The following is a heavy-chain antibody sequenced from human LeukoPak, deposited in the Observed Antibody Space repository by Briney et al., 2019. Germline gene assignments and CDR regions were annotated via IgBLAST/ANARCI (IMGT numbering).Heavy chain of an antibody. CDR1: GFIFSSYA. CDR2: ISYDGSNR. D-gene: IGHD6-19*01. V-gene: IGHV3-30*04. CDR3: ARSSGWYYFDY. J-gene: IGHJ4*02. Sequence: GRSLRLSCAASGFIFSSYAMHWVRQAPGKGLEWVAVISYDGSNRYYADSVKGRFTISRDNSKNTLYLQMNSLSTEDTAVYYCARSSGWYYFDYWGQGTLVTVSS.